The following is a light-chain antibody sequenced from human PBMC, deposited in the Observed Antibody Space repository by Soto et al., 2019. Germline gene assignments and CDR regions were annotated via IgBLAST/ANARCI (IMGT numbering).Light chain of an antibody. CDR2: RNN. CDR3: ATWDDSLSGYI. J-gene: IGLJ1*01. CDR1: TSNIGSNY. Sequence: SALTQPPSASGTPGQRVTISCSGSTSNIGSNYVYWYQQLPGTAPKLLIYRNNQRPSGVPDRFSGAKSGTSASLAISGLRTEDEADYSCATWDDSLSGYIFGTGTKVTVL. V-gene: IGLV1-47*01.